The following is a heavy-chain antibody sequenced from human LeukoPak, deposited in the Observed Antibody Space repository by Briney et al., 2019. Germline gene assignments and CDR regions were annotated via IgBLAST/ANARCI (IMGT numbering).Heavy chain of an antibody. D-gene: IGHD2-2*01. CDR2: INHSGST. CDR1: GGSFSGYY. CDR3: ARVADIVVVPAAMQRFDP. J-gene: IGHJ5*02. V-gene: IGHV4-34*01. Sequence: SETLSFTCTVYGGSFSGYYWSWIRQPPGKGLEWIGEINHSGSTNYNPSLKSRVTISVDTSKNQFSLKLSSVTAADTAVYYCARVADIVVVPAAMQRFDPWGQGTLVTVSS.